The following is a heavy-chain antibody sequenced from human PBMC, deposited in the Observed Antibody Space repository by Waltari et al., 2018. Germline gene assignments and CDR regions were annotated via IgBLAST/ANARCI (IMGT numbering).Heavy chain of an antibody. Sequence: QVQLVESGGALVKPGGSLRLSCAASGLPFTDSYMPWVRQAPGKGLEWISYISNTGNTVYSAESVKGRFFVSRDNAQNSLFLQMNSLRAEDTAVYYCAREYGLRGTTMTTGYWGQGTQVTVSS. V-gene: IGHV3-11*01. CDR3: AREYGLRGTTMTTGY. CDR2: ISNTGNTV. CDR1: GLPFTDSY. J-gene: IGHJ4*02. D-gene: IGHD4-17*01.